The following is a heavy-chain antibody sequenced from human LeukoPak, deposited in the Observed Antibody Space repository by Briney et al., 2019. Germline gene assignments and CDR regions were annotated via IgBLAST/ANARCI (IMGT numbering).Heavy chain of an antibody. Sequence: ASVKVSCKASGGTFSSYAISWVRQAPGQGVEWMGGIIPIFGTANYAQKFQGRVTITADESTSTAYMELSSLRSEDTAVDYCARGPRYGDYLDYWGQGTLVTVSS. D-gene: IGHD4-17*01. CDR2: IIPIFGTA. J-gene: IGHJ4*02. CDR3: ARGPRYGDYLDY. V-gene: IGHV1-69*13. CDR1: GGTFSSYA.